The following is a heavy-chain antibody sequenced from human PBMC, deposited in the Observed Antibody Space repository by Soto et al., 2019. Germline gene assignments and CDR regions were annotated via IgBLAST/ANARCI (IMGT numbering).Heavy chain of an antibody. CDR1: SGSVRDGSYY. Sequence: PSETLSLTCTVSSGSVRDGSYYWAWLRQPPGKGLEWIGHIYHSGSTIYNPSLKSRVTISIDTSKSQFSLNLNSMTAADTAVYYCAGYNWNYYFDPWGQGTLVTV. D-gene: IGHD1-7*01. CDR3: AGYNWNYYFDP. J-gene: IGHJ5*02. CDR2: IYHSGST. V-gene: IGHV4-61*01.